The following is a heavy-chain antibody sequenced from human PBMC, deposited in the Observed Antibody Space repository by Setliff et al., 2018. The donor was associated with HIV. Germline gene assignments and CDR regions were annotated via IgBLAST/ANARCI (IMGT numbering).Heavy chain of an antibody. CDR3: ARIFYYYYYMDV. CDR2: ISSNGDST. J-gene: IGHJ6*03. CDR1: GFTFSSYA. Sequence: PGGSLRLSCAASGFTFSSYAMHWVRQAPGKGLEYVSTISSNGDSTYYANSVQGRFSISRDNSKNTLYLQMGSLRAEDMAVYYCARIFYYYYYMDVWGKGTTVTVSS. V-gene: IGHV3-64*01.